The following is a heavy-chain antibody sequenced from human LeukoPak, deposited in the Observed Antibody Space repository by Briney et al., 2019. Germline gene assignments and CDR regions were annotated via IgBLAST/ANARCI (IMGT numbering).Heavy chain of an antibody. D-gene: IGHD3-10*01. CDR3: ARAQAQAYGSGSYYIPVISGSDY. Sequence: ASVKVSCKASGYTFTGYYMHWVRQAPGQGLEWMGWINPNSGGTNYAQKFQGRVTMTRDTSTSTVYMELSSLRSEDTAVYYCARAQAQAYGSGSYYIPVISGSDYWGQGTLDTVSS. J-gene: IGHJ4*02. CDR2: INPNSGGT. V-gene: IGHV1-2*02. CDR1: GYTFTGYY.